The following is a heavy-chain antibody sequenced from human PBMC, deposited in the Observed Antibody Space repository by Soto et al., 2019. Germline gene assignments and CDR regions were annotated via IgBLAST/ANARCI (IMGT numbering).Heavy chain of an antibody. CDR1: GYSFTNYG. CDR3: ARDRGVAPPVAGNTHYYYYMDV. Sequence: QDQLVQSGVEVKKPGASVKVSCKASGYSFTNYGITWVRQAPGQGFEWMGWISAYNGNTNYAQKFQGGFTLITDASTRTAYLELRRLRSDDTVVYYCARDRGVAPPVAGNTHYYYYMDVWGKGTTVTVSS. V-gene: IGHV1-18*01. CDR2: ISAYNGNT. D-gene: IGHD6-19*01. J-gene: IGHJ6*03.